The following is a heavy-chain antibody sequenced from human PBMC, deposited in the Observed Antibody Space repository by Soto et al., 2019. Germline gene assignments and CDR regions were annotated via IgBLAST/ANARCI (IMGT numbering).Heavy chain of an antibody. CDR1: GFTFSSYW. D-gene: IGHD2-15*01. Sequence: GGSLRLSCAASGFTFSSYWMSWVRQAPGKGLEWVANIKQDGSEKYYVDSVKGRFTISRDNSKNTLYLQMNSLRAEDTAVYYCAKDRGCSGGSCYSFYYYGMDVWGQGTTVTVSS. CDR2: IKQDGSEK. J-gene: IGHJ6*02. V-gene: IGHV3-7*01. CDR3: AKDRGCSGGSCYSFYYYGMDV.